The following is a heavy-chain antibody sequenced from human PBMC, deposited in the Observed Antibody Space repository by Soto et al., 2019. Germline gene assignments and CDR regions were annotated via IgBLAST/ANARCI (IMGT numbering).Heavy chain of an antibody. CDR2: IYYSGST. CDR1: GGSISSYY. Sequence: QVQLQESGPGLVKPSETLSLTCTVSGGSISSYYWSWIRQPPGKGLEWIGYIYYSGSTNYNPSLKSRVTISVDTSRTQFSLKLSSVTAADTAVYYCERQQLVSWFDPWGQGTLVTVSS. V-gene: IGHV4-59*08. D-gene: IGHD6-13*01. J-gene: IGHJ5*02. CDR3: ERQQLVSWFDP.